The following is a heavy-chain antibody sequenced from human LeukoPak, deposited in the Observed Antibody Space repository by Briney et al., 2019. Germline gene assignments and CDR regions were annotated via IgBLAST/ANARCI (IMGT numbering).Heavy chain of an antibody. Sequence: PGGSLRFSCAASGFTVSSNYMSWVRQAPGKGLEWVSVIYSGGSTYYADSVKGRFTISRDNSKNTLYLQMNSLRAEDTAVYYCARGRDGYNPYFDYWGQGTLVTVSS. CDR2: IYSGGST. CDR3: ARGRDGYNPYFDY. CDR1: GFTVSSNY. V-gene: IGHV3-66*01. J-gene: IGHJ4*02. D-gene: IGHD5-24*01.